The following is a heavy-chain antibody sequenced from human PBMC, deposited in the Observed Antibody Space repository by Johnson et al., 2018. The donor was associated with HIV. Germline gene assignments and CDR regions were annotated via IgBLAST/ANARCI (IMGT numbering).Heavy chain of an antibody. J-gene: IGHJ3*02. CDR3: ATPQEGYSAFDI. Sequence: QVQLVESGGGVVQPGRSLRLSCAASGFTFSSYGMHWVRQAAGKGLEWVAVISYDGSNKYYADSVKGRFTISRDNSKNTLYLQMNSLRAEDTAVYYCATPQEGYSAFDIWGQGTMVTVSS. D-gene: IGHD2-15*01. CDR1: GFTFSSYG. CDR2: ISYDGSNK. V-gene: IGHV3-30*03.